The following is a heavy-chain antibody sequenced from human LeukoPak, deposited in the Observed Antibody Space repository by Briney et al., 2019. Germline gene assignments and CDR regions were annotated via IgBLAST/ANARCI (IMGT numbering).Heavy chain of an antibody. V-gene: IGHV4-39*07. J-gene: IGHJ5*02. CDR2: IYYSGST. CDR1: GGSISSSSYY. CDR3: ARVGHNCGGDCYSPWFDP. Sequence: SETLSLTCAVSGGSISSSSYYWGWIRQPPGKGLEWIGSIYYSGSTYYTPSLKSRVTISVDTSKNQFSLKLSSVTAADTAVYYCARVGHNCGGDCYSPWFDPWGQGTLVTVSS. D-gene: IGHD2-21*02.